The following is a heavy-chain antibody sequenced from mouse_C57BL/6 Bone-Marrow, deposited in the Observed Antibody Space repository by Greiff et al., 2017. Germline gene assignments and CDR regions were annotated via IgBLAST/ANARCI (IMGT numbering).Heavy chain of an antibody. CDR1: GYTFTSYW. CDR2: IHPNRGST. Sequence: VQLQQPGAELVKPGASVKLSCKASGYTFTSYWMHWVKQRPGQGLEWIGMIHPNRGSTNYNEKFKSKATLTVDKSSSTAYMQLSSLTSEDSAVYYCARPHGYGRACFAYWGQGTLVTVSA. J-gene: IGHJ3*01. D-gene: IGHD2-2*01. CDR3: ARPHGYGRACFAY. V-gene: IGHV1-64*01.